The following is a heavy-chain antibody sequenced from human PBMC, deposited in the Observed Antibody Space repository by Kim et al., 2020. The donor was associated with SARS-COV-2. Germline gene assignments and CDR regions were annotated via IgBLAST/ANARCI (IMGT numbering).Heavy chain of an antibody. J-gene: IGHJ4*02. CDR2: IYYSGST. CDR1: GGSISSSSYY. CDR3: ARTYYDILTGYYSGVYYFDY. D-gene: IGHD3-9*01. V-gene: IGHV4-39*01. Sequence: SETLSLTCTVSGGSISSSSYYWGWIRQPPGKGLEWIGSIYYSGSTYYNPSLKSRVTISVDTSKNQFSLKLSSLTAADTAVYYCARTYYDILTGYYSGVYYFDYWGQGTLVTVSS.